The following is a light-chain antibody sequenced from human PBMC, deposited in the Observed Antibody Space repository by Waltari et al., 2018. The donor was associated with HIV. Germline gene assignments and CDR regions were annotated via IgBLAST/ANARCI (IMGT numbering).Light chain of an antibody. CDR3: QSEDGSGTWV. CDR1: ALANQH. J-gene: IGLJ3*02. CDR2: KDM. Sequence: SSELIQPPSVSVSPGQTARITCSGDALANQHVYWYQQKTCQAPVGVRYKDMGRPLGIPERFSGSSSGTIVTVSISGVQAEDEAYYYCQSEDGSGTWVFGGGTKLTVL. V-gene: IGLV3-25*03.